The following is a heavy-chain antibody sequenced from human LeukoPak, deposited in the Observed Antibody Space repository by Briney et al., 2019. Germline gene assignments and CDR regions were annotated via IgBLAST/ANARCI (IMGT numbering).Heavy chain of an antibody. J-gene: IGHJ5*02. CDR1: GFTFSSYA. D-gene: IGHD2-2*01. CDR3: ARDIGHCSSTSCSNWFDP. V-gene: IGHV3-30*04. Sequence: GGSLGLSCAASGFTFSSYAMHWVRQAPGKGLEWVAVISYDGSNKYYADSVKGRFTISRDNSKNTLYLQMNSLRAEDTAVYYCARDIGHCSSTSCSNWFDPWGQGTLVTVSS. CDR2: ISYDGSNK.